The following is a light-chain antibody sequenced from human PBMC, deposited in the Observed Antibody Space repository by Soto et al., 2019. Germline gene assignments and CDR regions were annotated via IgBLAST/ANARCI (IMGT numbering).Light chain of an antibody. Sequence: QLVLTQPRSVSGSPGQSVIISCTGTSSDVGGYNYISWYQQHPGKAPKLMIYDVSKRPSGVPDRFSGSKSGNTASLTISGLQAEDEADYCCCAYGGSYTSYLVFGGGTKLTVL. CDR3: CAYGGSYTSYLV. V-gene: IGLV2-11*01. CDR2: DVS. J-gene: IGLJ2*01. CDR1: SSDVGGYNY.